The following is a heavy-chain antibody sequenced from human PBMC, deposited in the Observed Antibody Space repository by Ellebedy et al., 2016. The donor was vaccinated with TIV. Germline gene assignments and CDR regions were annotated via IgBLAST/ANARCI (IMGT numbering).Heavy chain of an antibody. CDR2: INHSGST. CDR3: ARGYYCSVRYFDL. D-gene: IGHD3-10*01. CDR1: GGSFSGYY. J-gene: IGHJ2*01. Sequence: MPGGSLRLSCAVYGGSFSGYYWSWIRQPPGKGLEWIGEINHSGSTNYNPSLKIRVTISVDTSKNQFSLKRSSVTAADTAVYYCARGYYCSVRYFDLWGRGTLVTVSS. V-gene: IGHV4-34*01.